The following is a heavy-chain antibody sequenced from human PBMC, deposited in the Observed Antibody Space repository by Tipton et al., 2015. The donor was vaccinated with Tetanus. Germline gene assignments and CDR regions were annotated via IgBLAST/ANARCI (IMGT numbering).Heavy chain of an antibody. J-gene: IGHJ4*02. Sequence: CAASGFKFNSYAMSWVRQAPGKGLEWVSGILASGGSSYYADSVKGRFTMSRDNSKDTVSLQLNNVRADDTAVYYCAKAWGAVVTLDYWGQGALVTVSS. CDR3: AKAWGAVVTLDY. D-gene: IGHD3-22*01. CDR1: GFKFNSYA. V-gene: IGHV3-23*01. CDR2: ILASGGSS.